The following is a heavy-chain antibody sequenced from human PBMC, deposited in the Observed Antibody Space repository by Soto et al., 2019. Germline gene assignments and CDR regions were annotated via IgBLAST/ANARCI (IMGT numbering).Heavy chain of an antibody. V-gene: IGHV4-39*01. J-gene: IGHJ5*02. CDR1: GGSISSSSYY. D-gene: IGHD3-9*01. CDR3: ARREGYFDWLENWFDP. CDR2: IYYSGST. Sequence: SETLSLTCTVSGGSISSSSYYWGWIRQPPGKGLEWIGSIYYSGSTYYNPSLKSRVTISEATSKNQFSLKLSSVTAADTAVYYCARREGYFDWLENWFDPWGQGTLVTVSS.